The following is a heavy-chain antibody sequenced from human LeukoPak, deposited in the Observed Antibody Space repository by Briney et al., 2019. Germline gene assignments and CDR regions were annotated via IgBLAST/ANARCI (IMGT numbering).Heavy chain of an antibody. Sequence: SETLSPTCTVSGVSISSYYWSWIRQAAGKGLEWIGRIYTSGSTNYNPSLKSRVTMSVDTSKNQFSLKLSSVTAADTAVYYCARESCSGGSCYLGAFDIWGQGTMVTVSS. CDR2: IYTSGST. CDR1: GVSISSYY. V-gene: IGHV4-4*07. CDR3: ARESCSGGSCYLGAFDI. J-gene: IGHJ3*02. D-gene: IGHD2-15*01.